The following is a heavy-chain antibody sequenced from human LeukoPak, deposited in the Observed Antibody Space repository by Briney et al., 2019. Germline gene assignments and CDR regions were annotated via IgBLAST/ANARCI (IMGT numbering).Heavy chain of an antibody. J-gene: IGHJ4*02. D-gene: IGHD6-19*01. CDR2: IYYSGNT. V-gene: IGHV4-39*07. CDR3: ARDGQPGYSSGWTGVLNY. Sequence: SETLSLTCTVSGDSISSGTYYWGWIRQPPGKGLQWIGSIYYSGNTYYNPSLKSRVTISVDTSKNQFSLKLSSVTAADTAVYYCARDGQPGYSSGWTGVLNYWGQGTLVTVSS. CDR1: GDSISSGTYY.